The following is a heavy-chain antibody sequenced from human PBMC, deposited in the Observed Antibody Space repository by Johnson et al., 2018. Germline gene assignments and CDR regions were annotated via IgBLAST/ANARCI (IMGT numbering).Heavy chain of an antibody. J-gene: IGHJ6*03. CDR3: AGGQWLVSYMDV. Sequence: VQLVESGAEVKKPGASVKVSCQASGYTFTSYSMHWVRQAPGQGLEWMGIINPTGGSTTYAQKFQGRVTMTRDTSTSTVYMELSRLRSDGPAGYYCAGGQWLVSYMDVWGKGTTVTVSS. CDR1: GYTFTSYS. D-gene: IGHD6-19*01. CDR2: INPTGGST. V-gene: IGHV1-46*01.